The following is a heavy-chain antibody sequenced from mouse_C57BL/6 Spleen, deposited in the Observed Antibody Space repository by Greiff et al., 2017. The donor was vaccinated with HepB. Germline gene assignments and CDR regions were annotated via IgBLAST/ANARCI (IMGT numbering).Heavy chain of an antibody. Sequence: QVQLQQSGAELVRPGTSVKVSCKASGYAFTNYLIEWVKQRPGQGLEWIGVINPGSGGTNYNEKFKGKATLTADKSSSTAYMELRSLTSEDSAVYFCAREGKSSGQCYFDYWGQGTTLTVSS. CDR1: GYAFTNYL. CDR3: AREGKSSGQCYFDY. CDR2: INPGSGGT. D-gene: IGHD3-2*02. V-gene: IGHV1-54*01. J-gene: IGHJ2*01.